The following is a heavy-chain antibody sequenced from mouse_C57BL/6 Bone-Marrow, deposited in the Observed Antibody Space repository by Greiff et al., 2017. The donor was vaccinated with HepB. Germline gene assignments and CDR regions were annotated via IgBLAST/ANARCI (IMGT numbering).Heavy chain of an antibody. Sequence: EVKVVESGGGLVKPGGSLKLSCAASGFTLSSYAMSWVRKTPEKRLEWVATISDGGSYTYYPDNVKGRFTISRDNAKNNLYLQMSHLKSEDTAMYYCARVCYYGSSFDYWGQGTTLTVSS. V-gene: IGHV5-4*03. CDR2: ISDGGSYT. D-gene: IGHD1-1*01. CDR1: GFTLSSYA. J-gene: IGHJ2*01. CDR3: ARVCYYGSSFDY.